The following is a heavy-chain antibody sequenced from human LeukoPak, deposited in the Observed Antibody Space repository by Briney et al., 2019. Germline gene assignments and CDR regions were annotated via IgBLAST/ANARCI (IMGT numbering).Heavy chain of an antibody. CDR3: PNGYPNYGLHLDD. J-gene: IGHJ4*02. V-gene: IGHV1-18*01. D-gene: IGHD4/OR15-4a*01. Sequence: GSSVTVSFKSSGYTFPKYGISSVRQAAGQELDWMGWISTYNGNTNYVQKLQGGVTMTTDTPTSTAYMALRGLRSDDTAGYYCPNGYPNYGLHLDDWVQGTLVSVSS. CDR1: GYTFPKYG. CDR2: ISTYNGNT.